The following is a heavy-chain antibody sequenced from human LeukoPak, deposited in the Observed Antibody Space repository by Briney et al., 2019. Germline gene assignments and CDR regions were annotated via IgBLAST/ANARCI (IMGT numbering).Heavy chain of an antibody. CDR3: ARDMGIAAAGYSYGMDV. CDR1: GYTFTSYG. CDR2: ISAYNGNT. Sequence: ASVKVSCKASGYTFTSYGISWVRQAPGQGLEWMGWISAYNGNTNYAQKLQGRVTMTTDTSTSTAYMELRSLRSDDTAVYYCARDMGIAAAGYSYGMDVWGQGTTVTVSS. J-gene: IGHJ6*02. V-gene: IGHV1-18*01. D-gene: IGHD6-13*01.